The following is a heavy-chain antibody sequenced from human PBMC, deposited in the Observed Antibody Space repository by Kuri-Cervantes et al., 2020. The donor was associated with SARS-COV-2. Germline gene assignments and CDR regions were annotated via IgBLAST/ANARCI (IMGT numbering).Heavy chain of an antibody. Sequence: GGSLRLSCKGSGYSFTSYWISWVRQMPGKGLEWVANIKQDGSEKYYVDSVKGRFTISRDNAKNSLYLQMNSLRAEDTAVYYCATGWVGAAGTWYYGMDVWGQGTTVTVSS. J-gene: IGHJ6*02. V-gene: IGHV3-7*03. D-gene: IGHD6-13*01. CDR3: ATGWVGAAGTWYYGMDV. CDR1: GYSFTSYW. CDR2: IKQDGSEK.